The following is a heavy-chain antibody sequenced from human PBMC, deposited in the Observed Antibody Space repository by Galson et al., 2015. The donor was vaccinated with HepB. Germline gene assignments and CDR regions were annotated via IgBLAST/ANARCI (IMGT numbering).Heavy chain of an antibody. D-gene: IGHD4-17*01. CDR2: IYYSGST. Sequence: ETLSLTCTVSGGSISSYYWSWIRQPPGRGLEWIGYIYYSGSTNYNPSLKSRVTISVDTSKNQFSLKLSSVTAADTAVYYCARGGTVTTFPSWGQGTLVTVSS. V-gene: IGHV4-59*08. CDR1: GGSISSYY. J-gene: IGHJ5*02. CDR3: ARGGTVTTFPS.